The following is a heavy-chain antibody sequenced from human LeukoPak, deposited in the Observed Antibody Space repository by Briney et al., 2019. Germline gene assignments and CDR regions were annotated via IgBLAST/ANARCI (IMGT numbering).Heavy chain of an antibody. J-gene: IGHJ6*02. Sequence: GASVKVSCKASGYTFASYDINWVRQATGQGLEYLGGMNPNSGHTGYAQKFQGRFTMTWDTSVSTAYMELSSLSSEDTAVYYCARALVRGLPGMDVWGQGTTVTVSS. V-gene: IGHV1-8*01. CDR1: GYTFASYD. D-gene: IGHD3-10*01. CDR3: ARALVRGLPGMDV. CDR2: MNPNSGHT.